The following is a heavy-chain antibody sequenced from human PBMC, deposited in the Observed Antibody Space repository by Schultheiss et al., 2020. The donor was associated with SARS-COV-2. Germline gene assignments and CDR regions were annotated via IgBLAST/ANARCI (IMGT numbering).Heavy chain of an antibody. V-gene: IGHV1-3*01. CDR2: INAGNGNT. CDR3: ARGLRQRLRFLEWLFAYYFDY. J-gene: IGHJ4*02. D-gene: IGHD3-3*01. CDR1: GGTFSSYA. Sequence: ASVKVSCKASGGTFSSYAISWVRQAPGQRLEWMGWINAGNGNTKYSQKFQGRVTITRDTSASTAYMELSSLRSEDTAVYYCARGLRQRLRFLEWLFAYYFDYWGQGTLVTVSS.